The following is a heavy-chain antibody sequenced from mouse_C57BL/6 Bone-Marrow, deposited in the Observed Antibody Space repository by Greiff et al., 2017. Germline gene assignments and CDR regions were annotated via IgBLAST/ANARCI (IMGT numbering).Heavy chain of an antibody. CDR3: ARGGDYPDY. CDR2: IDPSDSYT. Sequence: QVQLQQPGAELVMPGASVKLSCKASGYTFTSYWMHWVKQRPGQGLEWIGEIDPSDSYTNYNQKFKGKSPLTVDKSSSPAYMQLSSLASEDSAVYYCARGGDYPDYWGQGTTLTVSS. CDR1: GYTFTSYW. J-gene: IGHJ2*01. V-gene: IGHV1-69*01.